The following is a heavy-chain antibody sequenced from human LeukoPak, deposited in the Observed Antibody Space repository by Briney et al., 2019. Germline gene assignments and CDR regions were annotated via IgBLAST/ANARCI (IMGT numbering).Heavy chain of an antibody. V-gene: IGHV4-59*01. CDR3: ARKSSWNDNYYYGMDV. Sequence: SETLSLTCTVSGGSISGYYWSWIRQPPGKGLEWIGNIYYSGSTNYNPSLKSRVTISVDTSKNQFSLKLSSVTAADTAVYYCARKSSWNDNYYYGMDVWGQGTTVTVSS. CDR2: IYYSGST. D-gene: IGHD1-1*01. CDR1: GGSISGYY. J-gene: IGHJ6*02.